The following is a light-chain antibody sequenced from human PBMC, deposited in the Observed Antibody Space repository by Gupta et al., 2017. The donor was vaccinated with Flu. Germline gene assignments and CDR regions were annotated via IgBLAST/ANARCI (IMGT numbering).Light chain of an antibody. CDR3: ATWIDALGGPV. CDR2: ANN. V-gene: IGLV1-44*01. Sequence: VSLPCSGGSSSIGRATVDWYQQVPGLAPRLLIFANNQRPAGVPGRFSGSKSGTSASLTISGLQPEDEGDYYCATWIDALGGPVFGGGTKLVVL. J-gene: IGLJ2*01. CDR1: SSSIGRAT.